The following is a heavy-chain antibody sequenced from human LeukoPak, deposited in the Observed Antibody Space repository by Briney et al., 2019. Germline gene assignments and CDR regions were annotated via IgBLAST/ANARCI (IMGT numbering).Heavy chain of an antibody. D-gene: IGHD2-15*01. V-gene: IGHV3-30*18. CDR1: GFTFSSYG. CDR2: ISYDGSSK. Sequence: PGGSLRLSCAASGFTFSSYGMHWVRQAPGKGLEWVAVISYDGSSKYYADSVKGRFTISRDNSKNTLYLQMNSLRAEDTAVYYCAKGVCSGGSCYVDYWGQGTLVTVSS. CDR3: AKGVCSGGSCYVDY. J-gene: IGHJ4*02.